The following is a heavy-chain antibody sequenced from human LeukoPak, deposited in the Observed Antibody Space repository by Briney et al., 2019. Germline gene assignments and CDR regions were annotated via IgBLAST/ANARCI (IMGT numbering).Heavy chain of an antibody. V-gene: IGHV4-39*01. CDR3: ASVPSMIVVVALDY. CDR2: IYYSGST. Sequence: SETLSLTCTVSGGSISSSSYYWGWIRQPPGKGLEWIGSIYYSGSTYYNPSLKSRVTISVDTSKNQFSLKLSSVTAADTAVYYCASVPSMIVVVALDYWGQGTLVTVSS. J-gene: IGHJ4*02. D-gene: IGHD3-22*01. CDR1: GGSISSSSYY.